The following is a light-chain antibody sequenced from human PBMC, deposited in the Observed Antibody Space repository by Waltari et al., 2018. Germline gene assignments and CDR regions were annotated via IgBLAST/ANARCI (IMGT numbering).Light chain of an antibody. Sequence: QPALTQPASVSGSPGQSITIFCTGTKSDVGFYNYVSWYQQHPGKAPKVIIYDVSQRPSGISNRFSGSKSGNTASLTISGLQADDEADYYCKSYTGTGSWVFGGGTKLTVL. CDR1: KSDVGFYNY. J-gene: IGLJ3*02. CDR2: DVS. CDR3: KSYTGTGSWV. V-gene: IGLV2-14*03.